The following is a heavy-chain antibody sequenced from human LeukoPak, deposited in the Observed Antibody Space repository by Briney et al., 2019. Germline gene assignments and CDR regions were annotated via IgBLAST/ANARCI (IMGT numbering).Heavy chain of an antibody. Sequence: ASEKVSCKASGYSFTDYYMHWVRQAPGQGLEWMGWINLNSGDIKSAQKFQGRVTMTRDTSITTVYMEVSWLTSDDTAIYYCARADRLHGGPYLIGPWGQGTLVTVSS. D-gene: IGHD2-21*01. CDR2: INLNSGDI. V-gene: IGHV1-2*02. CDR1: GYSFTDYY. CDR3: ARADRLHGGPYLIGP. J-gene: IGHJ5*02.